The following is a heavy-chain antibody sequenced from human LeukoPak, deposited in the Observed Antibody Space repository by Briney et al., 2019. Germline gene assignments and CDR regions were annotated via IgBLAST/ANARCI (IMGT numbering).Heavy chain of an antibody. CDR1: GFTFSSYW. Sequence: GGSLRLSCAASGFTFSSYWMHWVRQAPGKGLVWVSHINTDGSSTSYADSVKGRFTISRDNAKNTLYLQMNSLRAEDTAVYYCTRAGNYRFDYWGPGTLVTVSS. CDR3: TRAGNYRFDY. J-gene: IGHJ4*02. CDR2: INTDGSST. D-gene: IGHD1-7*01. V-gene: IGHV3-74*01.